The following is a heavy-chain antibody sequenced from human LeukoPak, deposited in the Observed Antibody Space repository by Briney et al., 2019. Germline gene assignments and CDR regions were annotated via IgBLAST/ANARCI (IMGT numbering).Heavy chain of an antibody. Sequence: PGGSLRLSCAASGFSFSSYSMNWVRQAPGKGLEWVSSISSSSSYIYYADSVKGRFTISRDNAKNSLYLQMNSLRAEDTAVYYCARGTMVRGAIMLRDWFDPWGQGTLVTVSS. CDR3: ARGTMVRGAIMLRDWFDP. D-gene: IGHD3-10*01. CDR2: ISSSSSYI. J-gene: IGHJ5*02. CDR1: GFSFSSYS. V-gene: IGHV3-21*01.